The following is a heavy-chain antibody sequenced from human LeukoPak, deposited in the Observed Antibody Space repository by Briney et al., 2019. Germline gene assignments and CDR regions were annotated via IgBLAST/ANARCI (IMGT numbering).Heavy chain of an antibody. D-gene: IGHD3-22*01. Sequence: ASVKVSCKASGYTFTSYGISWVRQAPGQGLEWMGWISAYNGNTNYAQKLQGRVTMTTDASTSTAYMELRNLRSDDTAVYYCARCVYYDSSGPLDYWGQGTQVTVSS. CDR3: ARCVYYDSSGPLDY. J-gene: IGHJ4*02. V-gene: IGHV1-18*01. CDR2: ISAYNGNT. CDR1: GYTFTSYG.